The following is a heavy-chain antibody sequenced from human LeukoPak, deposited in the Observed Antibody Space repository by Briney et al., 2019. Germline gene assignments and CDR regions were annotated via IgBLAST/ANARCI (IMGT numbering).Heavy chain of an antibody. V-gene: IGHV1-69*05. J-gene: IGHJ4*02. Sequence: GASVKVSCKASGGTFSSYAISWVRQAPGQGLEWMGGIIPIFGTANYAQKFQGRVTITTDESTSTAYMELGSLRSEDTAVYYCARDDSSSFGYFDYWGQGTLVTVSS. D-gene: IGHD6-6*01. CDR1: GGTFSSYA. CDR2: IIPIFGTA. CDR3: ARDDSSSFGYFDY.